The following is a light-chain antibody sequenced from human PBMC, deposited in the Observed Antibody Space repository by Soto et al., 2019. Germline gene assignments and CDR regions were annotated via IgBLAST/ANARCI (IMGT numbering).Light chain of an antibody. CDR1: QSVSSN. CDR2: GAS. CDR3: QQYNNLPVT. J-gene: IGKJ1*01. V-gene: IGKV3-15*01. Sequence: EIVMTQSPATLSVSPGERATLSCRASQSVSSNLSWYQQKPGQAPRLLIYGASTRTTGIPARFSGSGSATEAPPTISRLQSEDFEVYYCQQYNNLPVTFGEETKVEIK.